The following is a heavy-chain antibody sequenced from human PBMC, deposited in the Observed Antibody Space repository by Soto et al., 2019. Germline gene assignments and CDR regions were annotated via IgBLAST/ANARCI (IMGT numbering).Heavy chain of an antibody. J-gene: IGHJ6*02. V-gene: IGHV5-51*01. CDR1: GYGFSNHW. CDR3: ARLFRNYYSGIDV. D-gene: IGHD3-10*01. CDR2: IFPEDSDT. Sequence: ESLKISCEGSGYGFSNHWIAWVRQMPGKGLEWLGIIFPEDSDTRYTPSLQGQVTISADKSINTAYLQWSSLKASDTATYYCARLFRNYYSGIDVWGQGTTGTVS.